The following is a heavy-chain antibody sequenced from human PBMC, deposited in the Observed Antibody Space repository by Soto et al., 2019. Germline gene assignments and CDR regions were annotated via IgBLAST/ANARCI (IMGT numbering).Heavy chain of an antibody. Sequence: ASVKVSCKASGYTFTSYGISWVRQAPGQGLEWMGWISAYNGNTNYAQKLQGRVTMTTDTSTSTAYMELRSLRSDDTAVYYCARVIVVVPAKSYYYYYMDVWGKGTTVTVSS. CDR2: ISAYNGNT. CDR3: ARVIVVVPAKSYYYYYMDV. V-gene: IGHV1-18*01. J-gene: IGHJ6*03. D-gene: IGHD2-2*01. CDR1: GYTFTSYG.